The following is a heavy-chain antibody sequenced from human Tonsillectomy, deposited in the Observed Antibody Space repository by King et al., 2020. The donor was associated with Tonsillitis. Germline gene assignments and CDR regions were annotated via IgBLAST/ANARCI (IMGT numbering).Heavy chain of an antibody. CDR1: GFTFSSYV. V-gene: IGHV3-23*04. CDR3: AKGFGYCTSSSCYTSFDY. D-gene: IGHD2-2*02. J-gene: IGHJ4*02. Sequence: VQLVESGGGWVQPGGSLRLSCAASGFTFSSYVMSWVRQAPGKGLEWVSAISGDGGSTSYGDPVKGRFTISRDNSKNTLYLQLNSLRAEDTALYYCAKGFGYCTSSSCYTSFDYWGQGTLVTVSS. CDR2: ISGDGGST.